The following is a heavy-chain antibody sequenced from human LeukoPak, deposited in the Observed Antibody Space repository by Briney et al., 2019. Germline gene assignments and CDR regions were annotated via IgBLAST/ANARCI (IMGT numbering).Heavy chain of an antibody. CDR3: ASSVEVAGGRCFDY. V-gene: IGHV5-51*01. D-gene: IGHD6-19*01. J-gene: IGHJ4*02. CDR1: GYRFSSYW. CDR2: IYPRDSDT. Sequence: GESLKISCKGSGYRFSSYWVGWVRQMPGKGLEWMGTIYPRDSDTRYSPSFQGQVTISVDKSISTAYLQWSSLEASDTAMYYCASSVEVAGGRCFDYWGQGTLVTVSS.